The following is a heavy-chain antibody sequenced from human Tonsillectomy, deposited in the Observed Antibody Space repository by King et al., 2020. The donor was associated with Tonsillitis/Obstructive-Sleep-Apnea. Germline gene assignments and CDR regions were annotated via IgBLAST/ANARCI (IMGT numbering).Heavy chain of an antibody. J-gene: IGHJ4*02. CDR2: IYSGGST. Sequence: VQLVESGGGLIQPGGSLRLSCAASGFTVSSNYMSWVRQAPGKGLEWVSVIYSGGSTYYADSVKGRFTISRDNSKNTLYLQMNRLRAEDTAVYFCARGARYNRKGGFRFDYWGQGNLVTVSS. CDR3: ARGARYNRKGGFRFDY. D-gene: IGHD1-1*01. CDR1: GFTVSSNY. V-gene: IGHV3-53*01.